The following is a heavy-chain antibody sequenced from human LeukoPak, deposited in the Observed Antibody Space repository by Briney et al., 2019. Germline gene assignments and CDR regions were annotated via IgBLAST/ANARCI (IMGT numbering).Heavy chain of an antibody. CDR2: IIPIFGTA. D-gene: IGHD3-3*01. J-gene: IGHJ6*02. CDR3: ARGVTIFGVSPGYYGMDV. V-gene: IGHV1-69*13. CDR1: GGTFSSYA. Sequence: SVTVSCKASGGTFSSYAISWVRQAPGQGLEWMGGIIPIFGTANYAQKFQGRVTITADESTSTAYMELNSLRSEDTAVYYCARGVTIFGVSPGYYGMDVWGQGTTVTVSS.